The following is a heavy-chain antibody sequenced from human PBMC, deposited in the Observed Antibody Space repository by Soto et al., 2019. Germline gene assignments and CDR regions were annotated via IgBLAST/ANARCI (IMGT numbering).Heavy chain of an antibody. J-gene: IGHJ4*02. CDR2: ISYDGSNK. CDR1: GFTFSSYG. Sequence: QVQLVESGGGVVQPGRSLRLSCAASGFTFSSYGMHWVRQAPGKGLEWVAVISYDGSNKYYADSVRGRFTISRDNSKNTLFLQMNSLRAEDAAVYYCARGIAAIVKSPLDYWGQGTLITVSS. D-gene: IGHD6-13*01. V-gene: IGHV3-30*03. CDR3: ARGIAAIVKSPLDY.